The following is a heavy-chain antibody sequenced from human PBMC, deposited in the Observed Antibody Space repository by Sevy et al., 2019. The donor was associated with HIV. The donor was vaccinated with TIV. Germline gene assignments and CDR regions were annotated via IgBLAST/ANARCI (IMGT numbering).Heavy chain of an antibody. CDR1: GFTFDDCG. CDR3: AREALTYYYDSSGYYWSG. CDR2: INWNGGST. J-gene: IGHJ4*02. V-gene: IGHV3-20*04. Sequence: GGSLRLSCAASGFTFDDCGMSWVRQAPGKGLEWVSGINWNGGSTGYADSVKGRFTISRDNAKNSLYLQMNSLRAEDTALYYCAREALTYYYDSSGYYWSGWGQGTLVTVSS. D-gene: IGHD3-22*01.